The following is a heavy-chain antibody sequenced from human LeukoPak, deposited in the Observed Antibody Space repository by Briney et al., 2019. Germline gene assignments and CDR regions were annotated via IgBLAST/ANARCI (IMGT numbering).Heavy chain of an antibody. J-gene: IGHJ4*02. CDR3: ARDSRDTMPFGY. CDR1: GGTFSSYA. V-gene: IGHV1-69*01. Sequence: SVKVSCKASGGTFSSYAISWVRQAPGQGLEWMGGIIPIFGTANYAQKFQGRVTITADESTSTAYMELSSLRSEDTAVYYCARDSRDTMPFGYWGQGTLVTVSS. D-gene: IGHD2-2*01. CDR2: IIPIFGTA.